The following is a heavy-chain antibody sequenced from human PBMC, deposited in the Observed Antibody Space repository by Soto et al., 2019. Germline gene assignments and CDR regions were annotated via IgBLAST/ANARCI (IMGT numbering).Heavy chain of an antibody. Sequence: PSETLSLTCTVSGGSISSSSYYWGWIRQPPGKGLEWIGSIYYSGSTYYNPSLKSRVTISVDTSKNQFSLKLSSVTAADTAVYYCARRGITMTDYYGMDVWGQGTTVT. CDR2: IYYSGST. CDR3: ARRGITMTDYYGMDV. CDR1: GGSISSSSYY. V-gene: IGHV4-39*01. J-gene: IGHJ6*02. D-gene: IGHD3-22*01.